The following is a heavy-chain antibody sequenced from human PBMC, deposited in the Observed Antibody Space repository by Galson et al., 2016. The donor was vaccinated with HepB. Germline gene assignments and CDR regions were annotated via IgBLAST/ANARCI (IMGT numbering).Heavy chain of an antibody. Sequence: SLRLSCATSGFTFSNFGMHWVRQAPGKGLEWVAVISYDGSNKKYADSVKGRFTISRDNSKNTLYLQMNSLRGEDTSVYYCAKGAYIYGSGDYSGMDVGGQGTMVTV. D-gene: IGHD5-18*01. J-gene: IGHJ6*02. CDR1: GFTFSNFG. CDR3: AKGAYIYGSGDYSGMDV. V-gene: IGHV3-30*18. CDR2: ISYDGSNK.